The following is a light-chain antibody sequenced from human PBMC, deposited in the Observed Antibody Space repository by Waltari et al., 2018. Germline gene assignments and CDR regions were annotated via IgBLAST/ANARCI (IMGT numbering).Light chain of an antibody. CDR1: QSVSSN. CDR2: GAS. J-gene: IGKJ1*01. Sequence: EIVMTQSPATLSVSPGERATLSCGASQSVSSNLAWYQQSPGQAPRLLIYGASTRATGIPARFSGSGSGTEFTLTISSLQSEDFAVYYCQQYNNWPRGTFGQGTKVEIK. CDR3: QQYNNWPRGT. V-gene: IGKV3-15*01.